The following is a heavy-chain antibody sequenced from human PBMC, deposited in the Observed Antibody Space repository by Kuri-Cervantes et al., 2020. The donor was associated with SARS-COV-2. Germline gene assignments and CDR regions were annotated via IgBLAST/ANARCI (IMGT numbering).Heavy chain of an antibody. CDR3: TTGTVTQLGAFDI. Sequence: GESLKISCAASGFTFSSYAMHWVRQAPGKGLEWVGRIKSKTDGGTTDYAAPVKGRFTISRDESKNTLYLQMNSLKTEDTAVYYCTTGTVTQLGAFDIWGQGTMVTVSS. D-gene: IGHD4-17*01. CDR1: GFTFSSYA. V-gene: IGHV3-15*07. CDR2: IKSKTDGGTT. J-gene: IGHJ3*02.